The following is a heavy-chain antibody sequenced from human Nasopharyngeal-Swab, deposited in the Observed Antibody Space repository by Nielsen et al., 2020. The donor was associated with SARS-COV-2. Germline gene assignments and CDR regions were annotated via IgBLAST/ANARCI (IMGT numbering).Heavy chain of an antibody. J-gene: IGHJ3*02. D-gene: IGHD2-21*02. V-gene: IGHV4-39*07. CDR2: IYYSGST. CDR3: ARTVVVVTAIHGGDAFDI. Sequence: SESLSLDWTVGGGSVSSSSYYWGWIRQPPGKGLEWIGSIYYSGSTYYNPSLKSRVTISVDTSKNQFSLKLSSVTAADTAVYYCARTVVVVTAIHGGDAFDIWGQGTMVTVSS. CDR1: GGSVSSSSYY.